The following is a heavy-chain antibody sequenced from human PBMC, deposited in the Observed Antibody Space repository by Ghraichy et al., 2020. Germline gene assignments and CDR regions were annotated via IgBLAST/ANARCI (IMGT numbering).Heavy chain of an antibody. CDR2: ISSSSSDV. V-gene: IGHV3-21*05. D-gene: IGHD6-19*01. Sequence: GGSLRLSCAASGFTFSYYNFNWVRQAPGKGLECVAYISSSSSDVSYADSVKGRFTISRDNAKNSVYLQMNSLRDEDTAVYYCARLPSSGWYYVENWGQGTLVTVSS. J-gene: IGHJ4*02. CDR1: GFTFSYYN. CDR3: ARLPSSGWYYVEN.